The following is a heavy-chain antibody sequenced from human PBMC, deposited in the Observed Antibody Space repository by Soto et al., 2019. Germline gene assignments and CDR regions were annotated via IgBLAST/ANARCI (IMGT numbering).Heavy chain of an antibody. V-gene: IGHV5-51*01. CDR3: ARQIYDSDTGPNFQYYFDS. J-gene: IGHJ4*02. D-gene: IGHD3-22*01. Sequence: PGESLKISCKGSGYSFSTYSIGWVRQMPGKGPEWMGNIHSGDSNARYSPSFQGQVTISVDKSINTAYLQWSSLKASDTALYYCARQIYDSDTGPNFQYYFDSWGQGTPVTVSS. CDR2: IHSGDSNA. CDR1: GYSFSTYS.